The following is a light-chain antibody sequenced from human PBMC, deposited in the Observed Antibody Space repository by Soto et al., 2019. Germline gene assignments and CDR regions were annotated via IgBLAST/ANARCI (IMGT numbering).Light chain of an antibody. CDR1: QSIASY. CDR2: ATS. Sequence: DIHLTRSPSSLSASIGDRVTITCRASQSIASYLNWYQQKPGTAPKLLIYATSSLQSEVPSRFSGSGSGTDFTLTISSLQPEDFATYYCQQRYITLWTFGQGTKVDIK. J-gene: IGKJ1*01. CDR3: QQRYITLWT. V-gene: IGKV1-39*01.